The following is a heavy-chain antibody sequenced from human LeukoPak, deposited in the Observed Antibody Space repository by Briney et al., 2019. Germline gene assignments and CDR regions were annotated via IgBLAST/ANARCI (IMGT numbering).Heavy chain of an antibody. D-gene: IGHD6-6*01. Sequence: GRSLRLSCAATGFTLSNNAMHWVRQAPGKGLEWVAVISYDGSNQRYADSVKGRFTISRDNSENTQFLQMNSLRPEDTAVYYCARDGAARLLRYYYYMDVWGKGTTVTVSS. CDR1: GFTLSNNA. V-gene: IGHV3-30*04. CDR2: ISYDGSNQ. CDR3: ARDGAARLLRYYYYMDV. J-gene: IGHJ6*03.